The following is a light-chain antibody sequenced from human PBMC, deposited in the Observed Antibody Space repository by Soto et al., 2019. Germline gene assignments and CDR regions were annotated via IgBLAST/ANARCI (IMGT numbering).Light chain of an antibody. CDR3: QQYYDWQPR. V-gene: IGKV3-15*01. CDR2: GAS. J-gene: IGKJ1*01. CDR1: QSVSSN. Sequence: EIVMTQSPATLSVSPGERATLSCRASQSVSSNLAWYQQKPGQAPRLLIYGASTRATGIPARFSGSGSGTDFTLTISSLQYEDFSVYYCQQYYDWQPRFGQGTKADIK.